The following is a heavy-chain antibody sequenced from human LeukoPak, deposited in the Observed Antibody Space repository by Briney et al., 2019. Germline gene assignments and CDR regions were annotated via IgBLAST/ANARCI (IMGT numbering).Heavy chain of an antibody. D-gene: IGHD5-18*01. CDR1: GFTFSSYA. CDR3: AKAGDTAMVTPFDY. V-gene: IGHV3-9*01. Sequence: SGGSLRLSCAASGFTFSSYAMHWVRQAPGKGLEWVSGISWNSGSIGYADSVKGRFTISRDNAKNSLYLQMNSLRAEDTALYYCAKAGDTAMVTPFDYWGQGTLVTVSS. J-gene: IGHJ4*02. CDR2: ISWNSGSI.